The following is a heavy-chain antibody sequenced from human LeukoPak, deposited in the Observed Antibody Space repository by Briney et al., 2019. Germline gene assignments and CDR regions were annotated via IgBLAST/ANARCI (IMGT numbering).Heavy chain of an antibody. D-gene: IGHD2-21*02. CDR3: ARGGIVVVTAAPVEVYFDY. CDR2: ISSSGSTI. J-gene: IGHJ4*02. CDR1: GFTFSDYY. Sequence: GGSLRLSCAASGFTFSDYYMSLIRQAPGKGLEWVSYISSSGSTIYYADSVKGRFTISRDNAKSSLYLQMNSLRAEDTAVYYCARGGIVVVTAAPVEVYFDYWGQGTLVTVSS. V-gene: IGHV3-11*01.